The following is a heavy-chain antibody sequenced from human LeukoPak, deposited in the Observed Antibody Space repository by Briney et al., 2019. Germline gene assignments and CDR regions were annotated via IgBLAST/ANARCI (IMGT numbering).Heavy chain of an antibody. V-gene: IGHV4-34*01. D-gene: IGHD6-19*01. CDR1: GGSFSGYY. CDR2: INHSGST. J-gene: IGHJ4*02. Sequence: SETLSLTCAVYGGSFSGYYWSWIRQPPGKGLEWIGEINHSGSTNYNPSLKSRVTISVDTSKNQFSLKLSSVTAADTAVYYCARVTGIAVAGTYYWGQGTLVTVSS. CDR3: ARVTGIAVAGTYY.